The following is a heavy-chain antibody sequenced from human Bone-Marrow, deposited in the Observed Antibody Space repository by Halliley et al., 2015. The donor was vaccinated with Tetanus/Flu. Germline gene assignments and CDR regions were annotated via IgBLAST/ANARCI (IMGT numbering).Heavy chain of an antibody. D-gene: IGHD3-22*01. CDR1: GASVWSDSSF. V-gene: IGHV4-61*01. CDR3: AREGSFYENLYGMDV. CDR2: IYYSGSA. J-gene: IGHJ6*02. Sequence: GASVWSDSSFWTWIRQAPGKGLEWIGYIYYSGSASYNPSLKGRVAISVDMYRHQFSLTLNSVTAADAAVYYCAREGSFYENLYGMDVWGQGTTVSVSS.